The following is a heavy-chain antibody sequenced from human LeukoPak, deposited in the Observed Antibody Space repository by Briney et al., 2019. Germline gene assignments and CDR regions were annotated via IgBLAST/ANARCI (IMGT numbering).Heavy chain of an antibody. CDR3: AREMVRGVIIDY. CDR1: GFTFSSYS. Sequence: GGSLRLSCAASGFTFSSYSMNWVRQAPGKGLEWDSSISSSSSYIYYADSVKGRFTISRDNAKNSLYLQMNSLRAEDTAVYYCAREMVRGVIIDYWGQGTLVTVSS. V-gene: IGHV3-21*01. CDR2: ISSSSSYI. J-gene: IGHJ4*02. D-gene: IGHD3-10*01.